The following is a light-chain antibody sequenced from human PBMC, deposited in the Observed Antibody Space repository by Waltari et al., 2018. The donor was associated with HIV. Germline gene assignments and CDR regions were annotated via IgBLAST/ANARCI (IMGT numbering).Light chain of an antibody. CDR2: DAS. V-gene: IGKV3-11*01. CDR3: QQYNDRPPWT. Sequence: EIVLTQSPATLSLSPGERATLSCRASQSVSSYLAWYQQKPGQAPRLLIYDASNRATGIPARFSGSGSGTDFTLTISSLEPEDFAVYYCQQYNDRPPWTFGQGTTVEIK. CDR1: QSVSSY. J-gene: IGKJ1*01.